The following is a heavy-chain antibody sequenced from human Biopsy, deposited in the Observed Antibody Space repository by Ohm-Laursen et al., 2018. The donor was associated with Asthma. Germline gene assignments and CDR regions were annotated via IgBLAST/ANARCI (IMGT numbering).Heavy chain of an antibody. CDR2: IHYSGST. Sequence: SETLSLTCTVSGVSIRSYYWTWIRQPPGKGLEWIGNIHYSGSTYSNPSLKSRVTISVDTSKKQISLRLSSVIAADTAAYCCAGFCSGGNCPDHWGQGTLVTVSS. J-gene: IGHJ4*02. V-gene: IGHV4-59*01. D-gene: IGHD2-15*01. CDR1: GVSIRSYY. CDR3: AGFCSGGNCPDH.